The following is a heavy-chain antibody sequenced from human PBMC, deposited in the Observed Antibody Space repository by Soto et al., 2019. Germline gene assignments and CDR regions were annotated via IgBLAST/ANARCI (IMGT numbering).Heavy chain of an antibody. J-gene: IGHJ4*02. V-gene: IGHV4-34*01. D-gene: IGHD2-2*01. CDR1: GGSFSGYY. Sequence: SETLSLTCAVYGGSFSGYYWSWIRQPPGKGLEWIGEINHSGSTNYNPSLKSRVTISVDTSKNQFSLKLSSVTAADTAVYYCARGREVVPAATPLNFDYWGQGTLVTVSS. CDR2: INHSGST. CDR3: ARGREVVPAATPLNFDY.